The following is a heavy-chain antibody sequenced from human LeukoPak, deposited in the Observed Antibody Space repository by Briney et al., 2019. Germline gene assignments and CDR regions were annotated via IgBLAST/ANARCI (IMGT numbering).Heavy chain of an antibody. D-gene: IGHD6-19*01. V-gene: IGHV3-23*01. Sequence: GESLKISCMDSGDSFTNYWIGWVRQMPGKGLEWVSTIGGSGDKTFYADSVKGRFTISRDNSKNMVHLQMNSLTGEDTALYYCVRRGDASSGWGDHDFWGQGALVTVSS. CDR3: VRRGDASSGWGDHDF. J-gene: IGHJ4*02. CDR1: GDSFTNYW. CDR2: IGGSGDKT.